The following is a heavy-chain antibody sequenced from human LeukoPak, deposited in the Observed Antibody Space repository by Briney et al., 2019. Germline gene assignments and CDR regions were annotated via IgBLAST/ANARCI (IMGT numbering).Heavy chain of an antibody. CDR2: ISGSGGGI. J-gene: IGHJ4*02. CDR1: GFTFSNYA. D-gene: IGHD3-10*01. Sequence: GGSLRLSCAASGFTFSNYAMTWVRRAPGKGLEWVSVISGSGGGIYYADFVKGRFTISRDNSKNTLYLQMNSLRVEDTAAYYCAKAYGSGSNGVYHFDYWGQGTLVTVSS. V-gene: IGHV3-23*01. CDR3: AKAYGSGSNGVYHFDY.